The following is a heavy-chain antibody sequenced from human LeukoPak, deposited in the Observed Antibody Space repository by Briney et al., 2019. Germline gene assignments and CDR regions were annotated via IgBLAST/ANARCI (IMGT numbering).Heavy chain of an antibody. J-gene: IGHJ4*02. CDR3: ARLGSGYCSSTSCPNRGIFDY. Sequence: RGESLKISCKGSGYSFTSYWIGWVRQMPGKGLEWMGIIYPGDSDTRYSPSFQGQVTISADKSISTAYLQWSSLKASDTAMYYCARLGSGYCSSTSCPNRGIFDYWGQGTLVTVSS. V-gene: IGHV5-51*01. CDR1: GYSFTSYW. D-gene: IGHD2-2*01. CDR2: IYPGDSDT.